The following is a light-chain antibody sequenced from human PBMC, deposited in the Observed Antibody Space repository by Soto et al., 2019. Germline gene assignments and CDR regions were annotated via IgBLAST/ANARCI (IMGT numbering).Light chain of an antibody. CDR1: QSVSSSH. V-gene: IGKV3-20*01. J-gene: IGKJ1*01. CDR2: GAS. CDR3: QQYGSSPGT. Sequence: EIVLTQSPGTLSLSPWERATLSCRASQSVSSSHLAWYQQKPGQAPRLLISGASSRATGIPDRFTGSGSGTDFTLTISRLEPEDFAVYYCQQYGSSPGTFGRGTKVDNK.